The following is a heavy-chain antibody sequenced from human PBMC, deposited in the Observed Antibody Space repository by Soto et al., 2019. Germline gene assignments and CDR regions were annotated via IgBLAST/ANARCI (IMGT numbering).Heavy chain of an antibody. J-gene: IGHJ3*02. CDR1: GFTFSSYA. V-gene: IGHV3-30-3*01. Sequence: QVQLVESGGGVVQPGRSLRLSCAASGFTFSSYAMHWVRQAPGKGLEWVAVISYDGSNKYYADSVKGRFTISRDNSKNTLYLKMNSLRAEDTAVYYCAREGGYCSGGSCYSFAFDIWGQGTMVTVSS. CDR2: ISYDGSNK. D-gene: IGHD2-15*01. CDR3: AREGGYCSGGSCYSFAFDI.